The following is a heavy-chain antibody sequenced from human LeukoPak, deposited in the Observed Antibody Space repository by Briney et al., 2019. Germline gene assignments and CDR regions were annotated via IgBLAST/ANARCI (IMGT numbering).Heavy chain of an antibody. CDR2: INSDGSST. CDR3: AREDSSSGWYGGLDY. CDR1: GFTFSSYW. J-gene: IGHJ4*02. Sequence: PGGSLRLSCAASGFTFSSYWMHWVRQAPGKGLVWVSRINSDGSSTSYADSVKGRFTISRDNAKNTLYLLMNSLRAEDTAVYYCAREDSSSGWYGGLDYWGQGTLVTVSS. V-gene: IGHV3-74*01. D-gene: IGHD6-19*01.